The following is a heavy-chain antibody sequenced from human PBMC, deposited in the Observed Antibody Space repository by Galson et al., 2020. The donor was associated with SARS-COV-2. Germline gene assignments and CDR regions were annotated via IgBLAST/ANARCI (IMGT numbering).Heavy chain of an antibody. D-gene: IGHD6-13*01. CDR2: IDPSDSYT. CDR3: ARQGIEARGWGSDFFHYHLDV. CDR1: GYTFSSHW. J-gene: IGHJ6*02. V-gene: IGHV5-10-1*01. Sequence: GESLKISCKASGYTFSSHWISWVRQMPGKGLEWMGRIDPSDSYTDFPPSLKGHVTISADKSITTAYLQWNSLKASDTAVYYCARQGIEARGWGSDFFHYHLDVWGQGTTVSVSS.